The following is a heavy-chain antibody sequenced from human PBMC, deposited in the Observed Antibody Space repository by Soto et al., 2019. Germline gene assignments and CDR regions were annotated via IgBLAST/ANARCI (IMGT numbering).Heavy chain of an antibody. D-gene: IGHD3-3*01. CDR3: AKYMRQCLENFDH. CDR2: ISAGGGGT. V-gene: IGHV3-23*01. J-gene: IGHJ4*02. CDR1: RVTLTRCA. Sequence: GALAVFPAGSRVTLTRCAVSWVRQAPGKGLEWVSGISAGGGGTYYADSVKGRFTISRDISKNTVYLQMNGLRVEDTAVYYCAKYMRQCLENFDHSGQ.